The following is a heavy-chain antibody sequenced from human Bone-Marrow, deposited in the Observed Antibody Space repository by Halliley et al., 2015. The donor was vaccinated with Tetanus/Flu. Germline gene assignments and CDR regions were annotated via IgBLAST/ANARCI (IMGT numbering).Heavy chain of an antibody. D-gene: IGHD2-21*01. CDR3: ARWGDPGMDG. Sequence: GLEWIGFIFYSGSTDDSPSLRSRVTMSIDTSKNECSLMGRAVTAADTAVYYCARWGDPGMDGWGQGTTVTVSS. J-gene: IGHJ6*02. V-gene: IGHV4-31*02. CDR2: IFYSGST.